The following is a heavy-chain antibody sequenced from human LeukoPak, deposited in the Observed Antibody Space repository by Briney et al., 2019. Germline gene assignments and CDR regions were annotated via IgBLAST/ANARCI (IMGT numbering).Heavy chain of an antibody. V-gene: IGHV3-23*01. D-gene: IGHD3-22*01. J-gene: IGHJ4*02. CDR3: ARGGYYYDSSGYSIY. CDR1: GFIFSSYA. Sequence: PGGSLRLSCAASGFIFSSYAMNWVRQAPGKGLEWVSGISISGGGTYYADSVKGRFTISRDNSKNTLYLQMNSLRAEDTAVYYCARGGYYYDSSGYSIYWGQGTLVTVSS. CDR2: ISISGGGT.